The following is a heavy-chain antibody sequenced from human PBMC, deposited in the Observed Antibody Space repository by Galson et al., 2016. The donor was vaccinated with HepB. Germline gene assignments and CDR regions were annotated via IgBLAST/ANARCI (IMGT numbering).Heavy chain of an antibody. CDR3: ARERFCSSATCYVGDAFHI. V-gene: IGHV3-7*05. CDR2: IKQDGSEK. D-gene: IGHD2-2*01. CDR1: GFTFSDYS. Sequence: SLRLSCAASGFTFSDYSMNWVRQPPGKGLEWVAGIKQDGSEKYYVDSVKGRFTISRDNAKNSLYVQMDSLRAEDTAVYFCARERFCSSATCYVGDAFHIGGQGTMVTVSS. J-gene: IGHJ3*02.